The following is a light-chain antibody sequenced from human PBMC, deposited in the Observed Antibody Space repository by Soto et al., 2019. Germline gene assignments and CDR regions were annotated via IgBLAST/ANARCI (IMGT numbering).Light chain of an antibody. V-gene: IGKV1-9*01. J-gene: IGKJ5*01. CDR2: AAS. CDR1: QGVSSY. CDR3: QQLNSYPT. Sequence: IQLTQSPSSLSASVGDRVTITCRASQGVSSYLAWYQQKPGKAPKLLIYAASTLQSGVPSRFVGSVMVTESTLTMSSLLTEDSASYYCQQLNSYPTFGQGTRLEMK.